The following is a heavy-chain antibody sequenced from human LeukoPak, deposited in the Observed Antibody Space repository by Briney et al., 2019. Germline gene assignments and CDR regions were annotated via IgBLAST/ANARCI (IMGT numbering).Heavy chain of an antibody. V-gene: IGHV4-59*08. Sequence: PSETLSLTCTVSGGSISSYYWSWIRQPPGKGLEWIGYIYYSGSTNYNPSLKSRVTISVDTSKNQFSLKLSSVTAADTAVYYCARHVVFGYSYGSVYFDYWGQGTLVTVSS. CDR2: IYYSGST. D-gene: IGHD5-18*01. CDR3: ARHVVFGYSYGSVYFDY. CDR1: GGSISSYY. J-gene: IGHJ4*02.